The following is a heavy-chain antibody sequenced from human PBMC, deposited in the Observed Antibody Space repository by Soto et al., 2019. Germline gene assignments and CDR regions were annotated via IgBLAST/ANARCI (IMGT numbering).Heavy chain of an antibody. D-gene: IGHD2-15*01. V-gene: IGHV4-61*01. CDR1: GGSVSDKTYY. Sequence: PSETLSLTCSVSGGSVSDKTYYWSWIRQPPGKRLEWIGYVYYSGTTNYNPSLKSRVTISVDLSKNRFSLRLSSVTTADTDLYYCARTKAVPNTLRPRYSFDYWGQGNMVTVSP. CDR3: ARTKAVPNTLRPRYSFDY. CDR2: VYYSGTT. J-gene: IGHJ4*02.